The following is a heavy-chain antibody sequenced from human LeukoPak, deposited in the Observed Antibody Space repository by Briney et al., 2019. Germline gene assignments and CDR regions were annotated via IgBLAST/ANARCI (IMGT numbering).Heavy chain of an antibody. CDR2: IYTSGST. V-gene: IGHV4-4*07. Sequence: PSETLSLTCTVSGGSISSYYWSWIRRPAGKGLEWIGRIYTSGSTNYNPSLKSRVTMSVDTSKNQFSLKLSSVTAADTAVYYCAREIAVGVTMIVVVTYAFDIWGQGTMVTVSS. CDR3: AREIAVGVTMIVVVTYAFDI. J-gene: IGHJ3*02. D-gene: IGHD3-22*01. CDR1: GGSISSYY.